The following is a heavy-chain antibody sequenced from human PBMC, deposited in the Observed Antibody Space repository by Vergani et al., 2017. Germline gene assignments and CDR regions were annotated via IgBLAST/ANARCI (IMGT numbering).Heavy chain of an antibody. CDR3: ARGRLDFAGSSTIYYYMDV. Sequence: QVQLQQWGAGLLKPSETLSLTCAVYGGSFSGYYWSWIRQPPGKGLEWIGEINPSGSTNYNPSLKSRVTISVDTSKNQFSLKLSSVTAADTAVYYCARGRLDFAGSSTIYYYMDVWGKGP. J-gene: IGHJ6*03. V-gene: IGHV4-34*01. D-gene: IGHD2-2*01. CDR1: GGSFSGYY. CDR2: INPSGST.